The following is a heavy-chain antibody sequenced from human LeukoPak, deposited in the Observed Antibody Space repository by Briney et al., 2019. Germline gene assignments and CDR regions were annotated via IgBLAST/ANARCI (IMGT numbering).Heavy chain of an antibody. V-gene: IGHV3-53*01. Sequence: PGGSLRLSCAVSGFSVSSNYMNWVRQAPGKGLEWVSVIYSGGATYYADSVRGRFTISRDNSKNMVSLQMTSLGAEDTAVYYCARGRFSGPDDYWGQGTLVTVSS. CDR1: GFSVSSNY. CDR3: ARGRFSGPDDY. J-gene: IGHJ4*02. CDR2: IYSGGAT. D-gene: IGHD6-19*01.